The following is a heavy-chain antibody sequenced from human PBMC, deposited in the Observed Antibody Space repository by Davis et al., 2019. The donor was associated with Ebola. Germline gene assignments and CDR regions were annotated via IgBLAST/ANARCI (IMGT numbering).Heavy chain of an antibody. J-gene: IGHJ6*02. Sequence: MPSETLSLTCAVYGGSFSGHYWSWIRQPPGKGLEWIGEIYHSGSTNYNPSLKSRVTISVDTSKNQFSLKLSSVTAADTAVYYCASLKQWLRGDVWGQGTTVTVSS. V-gene: IGHV4-34*01. CDR1: GGSFSGHY. CDR2: IYHSGST. CDR3: ASLKQWLRGDV. D-gene: IGHD5-12*01.